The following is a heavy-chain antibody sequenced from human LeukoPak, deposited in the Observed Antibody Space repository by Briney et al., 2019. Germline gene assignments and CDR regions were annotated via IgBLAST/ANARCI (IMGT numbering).Heavy chain of an antibody. CDR3: ARYLGITVVRGVFDY. D-gene: IGHD3-10*01. J-gene: IGHJ4*02. V-gene: IGHV1-18*01. CDR2: ISAYNGNT. CDR1: GYTFTSYG. Sequence: ASVKVSCKASGYTFTSYGISWVRPPPGQGLEWMGWISAYNGNTNYAQKLQGRVTMTTDTSTSTAYMELRSLRSDDTAVYYGARYLGITVVRGVFDYWGQGTLVTVSS.